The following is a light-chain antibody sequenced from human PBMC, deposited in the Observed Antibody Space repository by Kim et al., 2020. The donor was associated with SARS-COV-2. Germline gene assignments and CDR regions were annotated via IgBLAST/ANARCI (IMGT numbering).Light chain of an antibody. Sequence: SYELTQPPSVSVSPGQTASITCSGYKLGDKYVSWYQQKPGQSPVVAFYQDNQRPSGIPERFSGSNSGNTAPLTISGTQAMDEADYYCQAWDSSTHNYVFG. CDR2: QDN. J-gene: IGLJ1*01. V-gene: IGLV3-1*01. CDR3: QAWDSSTHNYV. CDR1: KLGDKY.